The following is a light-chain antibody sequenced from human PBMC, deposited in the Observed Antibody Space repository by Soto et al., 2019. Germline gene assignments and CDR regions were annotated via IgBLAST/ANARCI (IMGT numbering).Light chain of an antibody. Sequence: QSVLTQAPSVSAAPGQKVTISCSGSGSNIGSRDVSWYQQLPGTAPKLVIYDNYQRPSAIPDRFSGSKSGTSATLGITGLQTGDEADYYCETWDTSLRARIFGGGTKVTVL. J-gene: IGLJ2*01. V-gene: IGLV1-51*01. CDR2: DNY. CDR3: ETWDTSLRARI. CDR1: GSNIGSRD.